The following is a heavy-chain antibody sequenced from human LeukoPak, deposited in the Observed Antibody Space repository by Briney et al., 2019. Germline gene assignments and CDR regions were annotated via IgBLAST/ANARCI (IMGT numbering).Heavy chain of an antibody. D-gene: IGHD2-2*01. CDR3: ARGQSVVAPAASNWFDP. CDR1: GGSISSGGYY. CDR2: IYYSGST. Sequence: SQTLSLTCTVSGGSISSGGYYWSWIRQHPGKGLEWIGYIYYSGSTYYNPSLKSRVTVSVDTSKNQFSLKLSSVTAADTAVYYCARGQSVVAPAASNWFDPWGQGTLVTVSS. J-gene: IGHJ5*02. V-gene: IGHV4-31*03.